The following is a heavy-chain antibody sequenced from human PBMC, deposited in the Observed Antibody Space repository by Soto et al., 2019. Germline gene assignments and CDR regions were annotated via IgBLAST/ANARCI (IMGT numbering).Heavy chain of an antibody. J-gene: IGHJ6*02. V-gene: IGHV4-31*03. CDR1: GGSISSGGYY. D-gene: IGHD4-17*01. CDR2: ISHSGTT. Sequence: SETLSLTCTVSGGSISSGGYYWSWIRHHPGKGLEWIGYISHSGTTYYNPSLKSRVTISVDTSKNQFSLKLSSVTAADTAVYYGASWGDYGLYYYYGMDVWGQGTTVTVSS. CDR3: ASWGDYGLYYYYGMDV.